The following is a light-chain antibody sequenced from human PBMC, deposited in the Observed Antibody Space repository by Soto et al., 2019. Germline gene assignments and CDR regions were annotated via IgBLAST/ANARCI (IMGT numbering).Light chain of an antibody. CDR3: QQYNSYPWT. CDR1: QSISSW. J-gene: IGKJ1*01. Sequence: DIQMTQSPSTLSASVGDRVTITCRASQSISSWLAWYQQKPGKAPKLLINKASSLESGVPSRFSGSGSGTEFTLTISSLQPDDFETYYCQQYNSYPWTFGQGTKVEIK. V-gene: IGKV1-5*03. CDR2: KAS.